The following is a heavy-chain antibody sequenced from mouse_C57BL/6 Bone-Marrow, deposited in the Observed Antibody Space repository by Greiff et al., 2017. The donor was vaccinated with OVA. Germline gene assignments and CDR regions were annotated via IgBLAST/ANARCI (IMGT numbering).Heavy chain of an antibody. Sequence: QVQLQQSGAELVRPGSSVKLSCKASGYTFTSYWMHWVKQRPIQGLEWIGNIDPSDSETHYNQKFKDKATLTVDKSSSTAYMQLSSLTSEDSAVYYCARQDSNWYFDVWGTGTTVTVSS. CDR2: IDPSDSET. J-gene: IGHJ1*03. CDR1: GYTFTSYW. CDR3: ARQDSNWYFDV. V-gene: IGHV1-52*01.